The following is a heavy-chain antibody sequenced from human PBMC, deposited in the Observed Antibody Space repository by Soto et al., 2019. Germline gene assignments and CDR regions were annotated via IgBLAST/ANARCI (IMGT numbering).Heavy chain of an antibody. CDR3: ARDGRGRDTDMVTSPNWYFDL. CDR2: ISYDGSNK. CDR1: GFTFSSYA. V-gene: IGHV3-30-3*01. Sequence: QVQLVESGGGVVQPGRSLRLSCAASGFTFSSYAMHWVRQAPGKGLEWVAVISYDGSNKYYADSVKGRFTISRDNSKNTLYLQVDSLRAEDTAVYYCARDGRGRDTDMVTSPNWYFDLWGRGMLVTVSS. J-gene: IGHJ2*01. D-gene: IGHD5-18*01.